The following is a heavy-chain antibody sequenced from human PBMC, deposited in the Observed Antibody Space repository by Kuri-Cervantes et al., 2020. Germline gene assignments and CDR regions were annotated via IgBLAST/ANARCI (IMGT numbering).Heavy chain of an antibody. CDR2: ISWDGGST. CDR3: AREKLRYFDWFRLFDY. D-gene: IGHD3-9*01. V-gene: IGHV3-43*01. CDR1: GFTFDDYT. Sequence: GESLKISCAASGFTFDDYTMHWVRQAPGKGLEWVSLISWDGGSTYYADSVKGRFTISRDNAKNSLYLQMNSLRAEDTAVYYCAREKLRYFDWFRLFDYWGQGTLVTVSS. J-gene: IGHJ4*02.